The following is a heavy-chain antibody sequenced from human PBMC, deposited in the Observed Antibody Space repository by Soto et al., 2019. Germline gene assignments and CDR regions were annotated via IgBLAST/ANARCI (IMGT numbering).Heavy chain of an antibody. Sequence: SQTLSLTCAISGDSVSSNSAAWNWIRQSPSRGLEWLGRTYYRSKWYNDYAVSVKSRITINPDTSKNQFSLQLNSVTPEDTAMYYCARRGELTGDFGGWDAFDIWGQGTMVTVSS. J-gene: IGHJ3*02. CDR1: GDSVSSNSAA. CDR2: TYYRSKWYN. D-gene: IGHD7-27*01. CDR3: ARRGELTGDFGGWDAFDI. V-gene: IGHV6-1*01.